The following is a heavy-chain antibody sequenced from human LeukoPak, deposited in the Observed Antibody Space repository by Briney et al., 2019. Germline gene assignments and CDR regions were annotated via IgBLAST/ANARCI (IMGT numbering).Heavy chain of an antibody. CDR2: ISYSGST. Sequence: PSETLSLTCTVSGDSISGFYWIWIRQPPGKGLEYIGYISYSGSTNYNPSLRSRVTFSIDTPKNQVSPKLGSVTAADTAVYYCARAHRPGIYGWFDPWGQGTLVTVSS. D-gene: IGHD3-16*01. V-gene: IGHV4-59*01. CDR3: ARAHRPGIYGWFDP. J-gene: IGHJ5*02. CDR1: GDSISGFY.